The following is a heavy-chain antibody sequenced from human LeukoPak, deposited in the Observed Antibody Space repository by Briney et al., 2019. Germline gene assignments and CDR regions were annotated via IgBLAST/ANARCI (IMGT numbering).Heavy chain of an antibody. CDR3: AKDRSDSSSWYAGSH. J-gene: IGHJ4*02. CDR2: ISDSGGKT. CDR1: GFTFNNCA. D-gene: IGHD6-13*01. Sequence: GGSLRLSCTAAGFTFNNCAMSWVRQAPGKGLEWVSHISDSGGKTYYADSVKGRFTISRDNSKNTLFLQMDSLRAEDTAIYYCAKDRSDSSSWYAGSHWGQGTLVTVSS. V-gene: IGHV3-23*01.